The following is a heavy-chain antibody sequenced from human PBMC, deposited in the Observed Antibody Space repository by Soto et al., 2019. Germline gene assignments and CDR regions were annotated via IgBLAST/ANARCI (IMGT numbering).Heavy chain of an antibody. CDR1: GFTFSSYA. Sequence: EVQLLESGGGLVQPGGSLRLSCAASGFTFSSYAMSWVRQAPGKGLEWVSAISGSGGSTYYADSVKGRFTISRDNSKNTLYRQINSQRAEYTAVYYCATLYGMDDWGQGTTVTVSS. CDR3: ATLYGMDD. CDR2: ISGSGGST. V-gene: IGHV3-23*01. J-gene: IGHJ6*02.